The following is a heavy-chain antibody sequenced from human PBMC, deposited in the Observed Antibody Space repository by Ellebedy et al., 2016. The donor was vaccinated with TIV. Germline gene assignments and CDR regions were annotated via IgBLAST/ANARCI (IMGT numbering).Heavy chain of an antibody. Sequence: GGSLRLSCAASGFILGSFGMHWVRQAPGKGLEWLAFISYDGNNKYIADSVKGRLTISRDNAKNTLFLQMNSLSAEDTAQYYCARRNPSGYDPFLDSWGQGTLVTVSS. J-gene: IGHJ4*02. D-gene: IGHD5-12*01. CDR3: ARRNPSGYDPFLDS. CDR2: ISYDGNNK. CDR1: GFILGSFG. V-gene: IGHV3-30*03.